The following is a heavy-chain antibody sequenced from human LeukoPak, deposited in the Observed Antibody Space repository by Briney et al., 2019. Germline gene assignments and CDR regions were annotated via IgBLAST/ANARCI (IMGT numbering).Heavy chain of an antibody. CDR1: GFTFSSYG. J-gene: IGHJ4*02. V-gene: IGHV3-33*03. D-gene: IGHD3-10*01. CDR2: IWYDGSNK. CDR3: ATDRGRFDY. Sequence: GGSLRLSCAASGFTFSSYGMHWVRQAPGKGLEWVAVIWYDGSNKYYADSVKGRFTISRDHAKNSVYLQMNSLRAEDTAVYYCATDRGRFDYWGQGTLVTVSS.